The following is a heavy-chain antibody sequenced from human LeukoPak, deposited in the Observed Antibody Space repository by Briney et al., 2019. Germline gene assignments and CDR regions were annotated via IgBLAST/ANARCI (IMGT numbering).Heavy chain of an antibody. Sequence: ASVKVSCKASGYTFTSYGISWVRQAPGQGLEWMGWLSAYNGNTNYAQKLQGRVTMTTDTSTSTAYMELRSLRSDDTAVYYCARLGYCSSTSCYGLGGMDVWGQGTTVTVSS. J-gene: IGHJ6*02. CDR2: LSAYNGNT. CDR3: ARLGYCSSTSCYGLGGMDV. V-gene: IGHV1-18*01. CDR1: GYTFTSYG. D-gene: IGHD2-2*01.